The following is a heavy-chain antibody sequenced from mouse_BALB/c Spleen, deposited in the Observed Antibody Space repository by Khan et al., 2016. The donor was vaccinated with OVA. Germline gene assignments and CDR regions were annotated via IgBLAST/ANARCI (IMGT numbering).Heavy chain of an antibody. CDR2: IFPNNGDS. J-gene: IGHJ3*01. CDR1: GYTFTDYN. V-gene: IGHV1S29*02. D-gene: IGHD1-2*01. CDR3: VRSGYGSFAY. Sequence: VQLQQSGPELVKPGASVKISCKASGYTFTDYNMDWVKQSHGKSLEWIGYIFPNNGDSGYNQKFKTKATLTVYHSSSTAYMDLRSLTSEYSAVYYCVRSGYGSFAYWGQGTLVTVSA.